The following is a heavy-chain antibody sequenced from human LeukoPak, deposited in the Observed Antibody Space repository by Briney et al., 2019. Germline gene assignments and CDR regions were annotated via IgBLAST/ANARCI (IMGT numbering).Heavy chain of an antibody. J-gene: IGHJ4*02. CDR3: ANEAAAGSLVGY. CDR1: GGTFSSYA. CDR2: IIPIFGTA. Sequence: SVKVSCKASGGTFSSYAISWVRQAPGQGLEWMGGIIPIFGTANYAQRFQGRVTITADKSTSTAYMELSSLRSEDTAVYYCANEAAAGSLVGYWGQGTLVTVSS. V-gene: IGHV1-69*06. D-gene: IGHD6-13*01.